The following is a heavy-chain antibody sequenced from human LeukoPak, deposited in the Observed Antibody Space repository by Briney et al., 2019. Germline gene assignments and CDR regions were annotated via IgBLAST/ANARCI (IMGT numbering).Heavy chain of an antibody. J-gene: IGHJ4*02. CDR1: GFTISNYE. CDR3: ARSGYNRFDY. CDR2: ITGSVSII. D-gene: IGHD5-24*01. V-gene: IGHV3-48*03. Sequence: GGSLRLSCAASGFTISNYEMNWVRQAPGKGLEWVSYITGSVSIIYSADSVKGRFTISRDNSKSTLYLQMTSLRAEDTAVYYCARSGYNRFDYWGQGTLVTVSS.